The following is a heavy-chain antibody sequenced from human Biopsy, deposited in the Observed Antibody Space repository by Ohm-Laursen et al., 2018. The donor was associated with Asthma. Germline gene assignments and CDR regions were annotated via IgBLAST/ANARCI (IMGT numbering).Heavy chain of an antibody. Sequence: SLRLSCAAPGFKFDEYTMHWVRQAPGKGLEWVSVIYSGGTSHTADSVRGRFTISRDYSKNTLYLQMHSLRAEDTAVYYCARGDSSGWSQYYFDYWGQGTLVTVSS. CDR2: IYSGGTS. V-gene: IGHV3-53*01. J-gene: IGHJ4*02. CDR1: GFKFDEYT. CDR3: ARGDSSGWSQYYFDY. D-gene: IGHD6-19*01.